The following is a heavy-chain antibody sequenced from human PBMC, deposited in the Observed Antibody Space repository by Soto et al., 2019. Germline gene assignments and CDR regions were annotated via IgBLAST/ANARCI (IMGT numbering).Heavy chain of an antibody. D-gene: IGHD3-22*01. V-gene: IGHV1-69*13. CDR1: GGTFSRYA. CDR2: IIPIFGTA. J-gene: IGHJ4*02. CDR3: ARVVLSSGYYYRY. Sequence: ASVKVSCKASGGTFSRYAISWVRQAPGQGLEWMGGIIPIFGTANYAQKFQGRVTITADESTSTAYMELSSLRSEDTAVYYCARVVLSSGYYYRYWGQGTQVTVSS.